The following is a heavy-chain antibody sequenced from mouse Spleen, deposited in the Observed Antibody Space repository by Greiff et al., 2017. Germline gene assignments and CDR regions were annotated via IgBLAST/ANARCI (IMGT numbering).Heavy chain of an antibody. CDR2: ISSGGGNT. CDR3: ARTPNWYFDV. CDR1: GFTFSSYA. V-gene: IGHV5-9-3*01. J-gene: IGHJ1*01. Sequence: EVQLQESGGGLVKLGGSLKLSCAASGFTFSSYAMSWVRQTPEKRLEWVATISSGGGNTYYPDSVKGRFTISRDNAKNTLYLQMSSLKSEDTAMYYCARTPNWYFDVWGAGTTVTVSS.